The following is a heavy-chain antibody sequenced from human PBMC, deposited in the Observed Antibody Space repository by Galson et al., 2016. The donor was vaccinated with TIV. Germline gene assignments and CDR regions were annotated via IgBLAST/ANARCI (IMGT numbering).Heavy chain of an antibody. D-gene: IGHD2-2*02. CDR3: AKDVREGCITTKCYNYYYYYYYMDV. V-gene: IGHV3-9*01. CDR1: GFSFDNYA. J-gene: IGHJ6*03. Sequence: SLRLSCAASGFSFDNYAMHWVRQAPGRGLEWVAGISWNRGSIDYADSVKGRFTISSDSAKNSLYLQMNSLRVEDTALYYCAKDVREGCITTKCYNYYYYYYYMDVWGKGTTVTV. CDR2: ISWNRGSI.